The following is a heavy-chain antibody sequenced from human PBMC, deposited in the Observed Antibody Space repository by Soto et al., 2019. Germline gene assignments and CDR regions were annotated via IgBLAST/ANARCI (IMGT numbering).Heavy chain of an antibody. V-gene: IGHV1-69*12. J-gene: IGHJ6*02. CDR2: IIPIFGTA. CDR1: GGTFSSYA. D-gene: IGHD3-22*01. CDR3: ARDPNDSSGYEGGMDV. Sequence: QVQLVQSGAEVKKPGSSVKVSCKASGGTFSSYAISWVRQAPGQGLEWMGGIIPIFGTAHYAQKFEGRVTITADDSPSTAYMELSSLRSEDTAVYYCARDPNDSSGYEGGMDVWGQGTTVTVSS.